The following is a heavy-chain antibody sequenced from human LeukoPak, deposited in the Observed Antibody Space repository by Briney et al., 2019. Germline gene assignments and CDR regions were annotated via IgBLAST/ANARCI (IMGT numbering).Heavy chain of an antibody. D-gene: IGHD3-22*01. Sequence: SETLSLTCTVSGGSISSYYWSWIRQPPGKGLERIGYIYYSGSTNSNPSLKSRVTISVDTSKNQFALKLSSVTAADTAVYYCARAEYYYYDSSGIDYWGQGTLVAVSS. CDR2: IYYSGST. J-gene: IGHJ4*02. CDR1: GGSISSYY. V-gene: IGHV4-59*01. CDR3: ARAEYYYYDSSGIDY.